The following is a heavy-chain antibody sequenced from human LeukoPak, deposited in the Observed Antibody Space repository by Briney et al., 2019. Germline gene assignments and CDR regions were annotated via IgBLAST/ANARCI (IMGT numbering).Heavy chain of an antibody. CDR2: IWYDGSNK. V-gene: IGHV3-33*01. CDR3: ARGPCSSTSCYDYYYYMDV. Sequence: GGSLRLSCAASGFTFSSYGMHWVRQAPGKGLEWVAVIWYDGSNKYYADSVKGRFTISRDNSKNTLYLQMNSLRAEDTAVYYCARGPCSSTSCYDYYYYMDVWGKGTTVTVPS. CDR1: GFTFSSYG. J-gene: IGHJ6*03. D-gene: IGHD2-2*01.